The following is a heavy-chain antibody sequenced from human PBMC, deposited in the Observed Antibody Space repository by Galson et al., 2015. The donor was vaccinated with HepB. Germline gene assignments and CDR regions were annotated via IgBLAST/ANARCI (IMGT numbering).Heavy chain of an antibody. CDR2: ISYDGSNK. D-gene: IGHD3/OR15-3a*01. Sequence: SLRLSCAASGFTFRSYAMHWVRQAPGKGLEWVAVISYDGSNKYYADSVKGRFSISRDNTWNTLYLQVNSLRVEDTAVYYCARGIMIFETPYGVDVWGQGTTVTVSS. CDR3: ARGIMIFETPYGVDV. J-gene: IGHJ6*02. CDR1: GFTFRSYA. V-gene: IGHV3-30*04.